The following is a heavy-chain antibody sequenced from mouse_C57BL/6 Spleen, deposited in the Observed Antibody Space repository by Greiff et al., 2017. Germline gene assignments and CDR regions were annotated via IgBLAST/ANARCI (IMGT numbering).Heavy chain of an antibody. CDR1: GYTFTSYW. V-gene: IGHV1-72*01. CDR2: IDPNSGGT. CDR3: ANSGYRSSYVAMDY. D-gene: IGHD1-1*01. Sequence: QVQLQQPGAELVKPGASVKLSCKASGYTFTSYWMHWVKQRPGRGLEWIGRIDPNSGGTKYNEKFKSKATLTVDKPSSTAYMQLSILKSEDSAVYDCANSGYRSSYVAMDYWGQGTSVTVSS. J-gene: IGHJ4*01.